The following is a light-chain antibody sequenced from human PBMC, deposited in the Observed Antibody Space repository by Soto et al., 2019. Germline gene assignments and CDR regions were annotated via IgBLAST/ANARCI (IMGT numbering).Light chain of an antibody. Sequence: QAVVMQPPSVSGAPGQRVTISCAGTSSNIGTVYDVQWYQQLPGTAPKLLIYGNTNRPSGVPDRFSGSKSGTSASLAISGLQAEDEAHYYCQSYDSSLRGSVFGGGTKLTVL. CDR1: SSNIGTVYD. V-gene: IGLV1-40*01. CDR3: QSYDSSLRGSV. CDR2: GNT. J-gene: IGLJ3*02.